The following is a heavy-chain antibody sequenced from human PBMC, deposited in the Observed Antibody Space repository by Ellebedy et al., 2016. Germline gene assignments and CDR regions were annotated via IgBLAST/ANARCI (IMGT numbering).Heavy chain of an antibody. J-gene: IGHJ5*02. Sequence: GGSLRLXXAASGFTFNNYAMSWVRQAPGKGLDWVSAISGSGDTTHYADSVKGRFTISRDNSKNTLYLQMNSLRAEDTAVYYCARDWGSSSGWFNPWGQGTLVTVSS. V-gene: IGHV3-23*01. CDR2: ISGSGDTT. D-gene: IGHD6-6*01. CDR3: ARDWGSSSGWFNP. CDR1: GFTFNNYA.